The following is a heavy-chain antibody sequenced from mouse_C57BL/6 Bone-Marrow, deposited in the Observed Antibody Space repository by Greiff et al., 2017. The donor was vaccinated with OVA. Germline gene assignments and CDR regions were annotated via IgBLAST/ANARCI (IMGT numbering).Heavy chain of an antibody. Sequence: QVQLQQPGAELVRPGTSVKLSCKASGYTFTSYWLHWVKQRPGQGLEWNGVIDPSDSSTNYNQKFKGKATLTVDKSSSTAYMQLSSLTSEDSAVYYCARCPYYCGSSYSDYWGQGTTLTVSS. J-gene: IGHJ2*01. CDR2: IDPSDSST. CDR3: ARCPYYCGSSYSDY. V-gene: IGHV1-59*01. CDR1: GYTFTSYW. D-gene: IGHD1-1*01.